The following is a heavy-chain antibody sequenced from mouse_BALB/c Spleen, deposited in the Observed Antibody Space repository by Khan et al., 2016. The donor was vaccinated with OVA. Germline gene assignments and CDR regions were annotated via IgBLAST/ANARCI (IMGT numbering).Heavy chain of an antibody. Sequence: EVELVESGPGLVKPSQSLSLTCTVTGYSITTDYAWNWIRQFPGNKLEWMGYISYSGNTKYNPSLKSQISITRDTSKNQFFLQLKSVTTEDTARYYGARVYGGDVDYWGQGTTLTVSS. CDR2: ISYSGNT. CDR1: GYSITTDYA. CDR3: ARVYGGDVDY. V-gene: IGHV3-2*02. D-gene: IGHD1-1*01. J-gene: IGHJ2*01.